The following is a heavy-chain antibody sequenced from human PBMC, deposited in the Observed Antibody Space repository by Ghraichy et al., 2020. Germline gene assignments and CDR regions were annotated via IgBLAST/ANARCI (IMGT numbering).Heavy chain of an antibody. Sequence: GGSLRLSCAASGFTFSSYSMNWVRQAPGKGLEWVSYISSSSSTIYYADSVKGRFTISRDNAKNSLYLQMNSLRDEDTAVYYCARGGITIFGVALGYFDYWGQGTLVTVSS. CDR2: ISSSSSTI. D-gene: IGHD3-3*01. J-gene: IGHJ4*02. V-gene: IGHV3-48*02. CDR3: ARGGITIFGVALGYFDY. CDR1: GFTFSSYS.